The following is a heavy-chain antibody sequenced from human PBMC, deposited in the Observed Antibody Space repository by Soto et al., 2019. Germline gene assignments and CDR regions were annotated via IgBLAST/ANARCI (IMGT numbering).Heavy chain of an antibody. CDR3: ARPGVIAATGSEAFDM. V-gene: IGHV3-30*03. D-gene: IGHD6-13*01. CDR2: ISYDGSKK. CDR1: GFRFSSYG. Sequence: QPVESGGGVVQPGTSLRLSCAASGFRFSSYGIHWVRQAPGKRLEWVAVISYDGSKKQYIDSVKGRFTISRDDSKNTVYLEMSSLRAEDTALYYCARPGVIAATGSEAFDMWGQGTLVTVSS. J-gene: IGHJ3*02.